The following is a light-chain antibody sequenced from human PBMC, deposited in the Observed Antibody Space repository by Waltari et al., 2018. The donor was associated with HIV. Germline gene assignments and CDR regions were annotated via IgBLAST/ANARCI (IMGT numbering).Light chain of an antibody. Sequence: YVLTPPPSVCVAPGQTARISYGDKQFQRESVHWYQPKPGQAPVLVVYDATDRPSGIPERFVGSNSGNTATLAISRVEAGDEADYYCQVWDSSIEVVFGGGTKLTVL. CDR3: QVWDSSIEVV. J-gene: IGLJ3*02. CDR2: DAT. CDR1: QFQRES. V-gene: IGLV3-21*02.